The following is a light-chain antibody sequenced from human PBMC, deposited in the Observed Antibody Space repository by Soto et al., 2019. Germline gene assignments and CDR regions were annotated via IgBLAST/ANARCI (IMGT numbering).Light chain of an antibody. CDR2: SAS. J-gene: IGKJ1*01. CDR1: QSVTSTY. CDR3: QQYGSSLTWT. V-gene: IGKV3-20*01. Sequence: EIVLTQSPDTLSLSPGERATLSCRASQSVTSTYLTWYQQKPGQAPRLLIYSASTRATGIPERFSGSGSGTDFTLTISRLEPEDFAVYYCQQYGSSLTWTFGQGTKVEV.